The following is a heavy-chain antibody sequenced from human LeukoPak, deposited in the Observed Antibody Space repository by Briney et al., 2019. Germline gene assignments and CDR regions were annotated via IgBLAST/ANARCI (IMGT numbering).Heavy chain of an antibody. CDR1: GGSISSISSNNYH. V-gene: IGHV4-39*07. Sequence: PSETLSLTCIVSGGSISSISSNNYHWGWIRQPPGKGLEWIGEINHSGSTNYNPSLKSRVTISVDTSKNQFSLKLSSVTAADTAVYYCACVGEAAGETYYYFDYWGQGTLVTVSS. D-gene: IGHD6-13*01. CDR3: ACVGEAAGETYYYFDY. J-gene: IGHJ4*02. CDR2: INHSGST.